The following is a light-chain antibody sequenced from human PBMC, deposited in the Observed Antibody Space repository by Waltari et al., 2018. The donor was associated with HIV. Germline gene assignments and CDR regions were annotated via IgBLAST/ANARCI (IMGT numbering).Light chain of an antibody. CDR1: SSNIGSHY. CDR2: HND. J-gene: IGLJ3*02. CDR3: GTWDSSLSTVV. Sequence: QSVLTQPPSVSAAPGQQVTISCSGSSSNIGSHYVSWYQHLPGTAPKLLIYHNDDRPSGIPDRFSGSRSGTSASLDITGLQTGDEADYHCGTWDSSLSTVVFGGGTKLTVL. V-gene: IGLV1-51*01.